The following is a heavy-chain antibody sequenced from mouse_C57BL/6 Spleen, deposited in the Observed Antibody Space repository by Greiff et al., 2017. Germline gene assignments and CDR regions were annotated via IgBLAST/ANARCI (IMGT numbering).Heavy chain of an antibody. CDR3: AREDDYDGGTWFAY. V-gene: IGHV1-20*01. CDR2: INPYNGDT. Sequence: VQLQQSGPELVKPGDSVKISCKASGYSFTGYFMNWVMQSHGKSLEWIGRINPYNGDTFYNQKFKGKATLTVDKSSSTAHMELRSLTSEDSAVYYCAREDDYDGGTWFAYWGQGTLVTVSA. J-gene: IGHJ3*01. D-gene: IGHD2-4*01. CDR1: GYSFTGYF.